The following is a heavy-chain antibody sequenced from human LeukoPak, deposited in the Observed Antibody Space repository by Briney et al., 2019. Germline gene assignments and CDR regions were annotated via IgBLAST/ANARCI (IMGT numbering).Heavy chain of an antibody. Sequence: GGSLRLSCAASGFTFSSYEMNWVRQAPGKGLEWVSYISSSGSTIYYADSVKGRFTISRDNAKNSLYLQMNSLRAEDTAVYYCARDYYDSSGYYCNDYWGQGTLVTVSS. CDR2: ISSSGSTI. CDR1: GFTFSSYE. D-gene: IGHD3-22*01. CDR3: ARDYYDSSGYYCNDY. V-gene: IGHV3-48*03. J-gene: IGHJ4*02.